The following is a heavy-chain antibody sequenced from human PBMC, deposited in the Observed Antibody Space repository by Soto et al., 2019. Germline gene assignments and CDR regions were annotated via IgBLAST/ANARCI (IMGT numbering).Heavy chain of an antibody. CDR3: AKYSSGWYSPRFDP. CDR1: GFTFSSYA. J-gene: IGHJ5*02. V-gene: IGHV3-23*01. D-gene: IGHD6-19*01. CDR2: ISGSGGIT. Sequence: GGSLTLSCAASGFTFSSYAMSCVRQAPGKGLEWVSAISGSGGITYYADSVKGRFTISRDNSKNTLYLQMNSLRAEDTAVYYCAKYSSGWYSPRFDPWGQGTMVTVSS.